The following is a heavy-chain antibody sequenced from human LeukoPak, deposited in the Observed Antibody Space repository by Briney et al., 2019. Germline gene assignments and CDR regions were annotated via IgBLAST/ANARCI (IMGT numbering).Heavy chain of an antibody. D-gene: IGHD1-26*01. CDR2: IKTKTDDGAT. CDR3: TTYVGATAY. V-gene: IGHV3-15*01. Sequence: GGSLRLSCAASGFTFSNARMNWVRQAPGKGLEWVGRIKTKTDDGATDYSAPVKARFTISRDDSKTTLYLQMNGLRTEDTAIYYCTTYVGATAYWGQGTLVTVSS. J-gene: IGHJ4*02. CDR1: GFTFSNAR.